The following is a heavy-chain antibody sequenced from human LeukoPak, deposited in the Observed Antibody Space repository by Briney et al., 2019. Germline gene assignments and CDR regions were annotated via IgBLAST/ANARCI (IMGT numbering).Heavy chain of an antibody. J-gene: IGHJ4*02. CDR2: IYENGRTT. D-gene: IGHD2-21*01. V-gene: IGHV3-23*01. CDR1: GFTLRSHA. CDR3: AKDFRIGYSAHFDY. Sequence: GGSLRLSCVGSGFTLRSHAMSWVRQAPEKGREFVSGIYENGRTTYYADSVKGRFSISRDNSKNTLYLQMDSLRGEDTAVYYCAKDFRIGYSAHFDYWGQGALVTVSS.